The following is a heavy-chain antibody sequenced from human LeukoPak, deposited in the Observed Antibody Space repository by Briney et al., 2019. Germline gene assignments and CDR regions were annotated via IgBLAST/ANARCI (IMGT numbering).Heavy chain of an antibody. CDR1: GFTFSTSV. D-gene: IGHD3-22*01. CDR3: AYYDSSGYFYGRLRY. Sequence: GGSLRLSCAGSGFTFSTSVMNWVRRAPGKGLEWVSAITSSGDSTYYADSVKGRFTISRDNSKNTLYLQMTSLRAEDTAVYFCAYYDSSGYFYGRLRYWGQGTPVTVSS. J-gene: IGHJ4*02. V-gene: IGHV3-23*01. CDR2: ITSSGDST.